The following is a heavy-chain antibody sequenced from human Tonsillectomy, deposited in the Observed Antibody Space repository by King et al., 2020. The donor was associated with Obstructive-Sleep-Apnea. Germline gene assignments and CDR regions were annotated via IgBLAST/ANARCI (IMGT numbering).Heavy chain of an antibody. D-gene: IGHD5-24*01. Sequence: QLQESGPGLVKPSQTLSLTCTVSGGSISSGDYYWSWIRQPPGKGLEWIGYIYYSGSTYYNPSLKSRVTISVDTSKNQFSLKLSSVTAADTAVYYCARARDGYIYYFDYGGQGTLFTVSS. CDR2: IYYSGST. CDR3: ARARDGYIYYFDY. CDR1: GGSISSGDYY. V-gene: IGHV4-30-4*01. J-gene: IGHJ4*02.